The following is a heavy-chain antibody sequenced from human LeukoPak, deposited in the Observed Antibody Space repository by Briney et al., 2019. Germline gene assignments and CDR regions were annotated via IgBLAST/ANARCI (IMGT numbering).Heavy chain of an antibody. CDR3: VKRDAGGYYYYYS. D-gene: IGHD3-22*01. V-gene: IGHV3-64D*09. Sequence: PGGSLRLSCSASGFTFSSFSMHWVRQAPGKGLEYVSSIPYSGGSTYYADSVKGRFGISRDDSKNTLYLQMSSLRAEETAFYYCVKRDAGGYYYYYSWGQGTLVTVSS. CDR2: IPYSGGST. CDR1: GFTFSSFS. J-gene: IGHJ4*02.